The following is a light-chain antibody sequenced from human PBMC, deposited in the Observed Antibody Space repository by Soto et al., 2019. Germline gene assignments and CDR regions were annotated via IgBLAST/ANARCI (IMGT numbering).Light chain of an antibody. V-gene: IGKV3-20*01. CDR2: GAS. J-gene: IGKJ1*01. CDR3: QQYGSSGT. Sequence: EVVMTQSPATLSVSPGERATLSCRASQSVSSNVAWYQQKPGQAPRLLIYGASNRATGIPDRFSGSGSGTDFTLTISRLEPEDFAVYYCQQYGSSGTFGQGTKAAIK. CDR1: QSVSSN.